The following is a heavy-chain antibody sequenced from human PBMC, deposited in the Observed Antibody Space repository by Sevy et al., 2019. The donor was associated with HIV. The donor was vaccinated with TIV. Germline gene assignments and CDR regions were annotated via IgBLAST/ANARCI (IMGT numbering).Heavy chain of an antibody. J-gene: IGHJ4*02. CDR2: ISSSSNYI. D-gene: IGHD3-10*01. CDR1: GFTFSSYS. V-gene: IGHV3-21*01. CDR3: ARDPRNHYGSGGDY. Sequence: GGSLRLSCAASGFTFSSYSMNWVRQAPGKGLEWVSSISSSSNYIYYADSVKGRFTISRDNAKNSLYLQMNSLRAEDTAVYYCARDPRNHYGSGGDYWGQGTLVTVSS.